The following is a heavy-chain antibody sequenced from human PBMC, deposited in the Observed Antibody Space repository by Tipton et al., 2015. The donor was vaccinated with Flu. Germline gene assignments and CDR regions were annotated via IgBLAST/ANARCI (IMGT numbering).Heavy chain of an antibody. CDR1: GYSISSGYY. J-gene: IGHJ4*02. V-gene: IGHV4-38-2*02. Sequence: TLSLTCAVSGYSISSGYYWAWIRQPPGKGLEWIGSIYYGRSTYYNPSLKSRVTILGDTSKNQFSLKLRSVTAADTAVYYCARDPSLGMPDYFDYWGQGTLVSASS. CDR2: IYYGRST. CDR3: ARDPSLGMPDYFDY. D-gene: IGHD2-2*01.